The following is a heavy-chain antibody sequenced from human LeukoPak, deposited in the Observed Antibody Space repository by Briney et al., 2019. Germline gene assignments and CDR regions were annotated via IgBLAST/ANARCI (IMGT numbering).Heavy chain of an antibody. CDR1: GFTFSSYE. CDR2: ISSSGSTI. CDR3: ARTSIFGVVTPGYMDV. D-gene: IGHD3-3*01. J-gene: IGHJ6*03. Sequence: GGSLRLSCAASGFTFSSYEMNWVRQAPGKGLEWVSYISSSGSTIYYADSVKGRFTISRDNAKNSLYLQMNSLRAEDTAVYYCARTSIFGVVTPGYMDVWGKGTTVTVSS. V-gene: IGHV3-48*03.